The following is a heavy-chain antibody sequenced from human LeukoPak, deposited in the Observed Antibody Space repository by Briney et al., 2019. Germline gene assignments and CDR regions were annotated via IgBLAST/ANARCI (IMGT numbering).Heavy chain of an antibody. J-gene: IGHJ6*03. CDR3: ARRGFYYGDYAVENYYYYMDV. Sequence: SETLSLTCAVYGGSFSGYYWSWIRQSPGKGLEWIGEINHSGSTNCNPSLKSRVTISVDTSKNQFSLKLSSVTAADTAVYYCARRGFYYGDYAVENYYYYMDVWGKGTTVTISS. V-gene: IGHV4-34*01. CDR1: GGSFSGYY. D-gene: IGHD4-17*01. CDR2: INHSGST.